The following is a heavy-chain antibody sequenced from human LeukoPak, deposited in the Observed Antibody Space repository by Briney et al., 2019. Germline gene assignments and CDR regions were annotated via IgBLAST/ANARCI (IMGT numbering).Heavy chain of an antibody. CDR1: GSSISSYY. CDR2: IYYSGST. D-gene: IGHD3-10*01. J-gene: IGHJ4*02. Sequence: SETLSLTCTVSGSSISSYYWSWIRQPPGKGLESIGYIYYSGSTNYNPSLKSRVTISVDTSKNQFSLKLSSVTAADTAVYYCARDQTYSGSGIYTYFDYWGQGILVTVSS. V-gene: IGHV4-59*01. CDR3: ARDQTYSGSGIYTYFDY.